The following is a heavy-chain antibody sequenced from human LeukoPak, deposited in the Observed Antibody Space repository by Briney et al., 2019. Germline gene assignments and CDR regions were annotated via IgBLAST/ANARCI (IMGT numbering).Heavy chain of an antibody. CDR1: GFTFSNYW. CDR2: INNDGTGA. J-gene: IGHJ4*02. D-gene: IGHD3-16*01. V-gene: IGHV3-74*01. Sequence: PGGSLRLSCASSGFTFSNYWMHWVRQVPGKGLVWVSRINNDGTGATYADSVKGRFTISRDNAKNTLFLQMNSLRAEDTSIYYCARGLRGPDFWGQGTLVTVSS. CDR3: ARGLRGPDF.